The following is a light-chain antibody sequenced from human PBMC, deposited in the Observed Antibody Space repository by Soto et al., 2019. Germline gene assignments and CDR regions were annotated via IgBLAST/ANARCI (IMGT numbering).Light chain of an antibody. J-gene: IGKJ2*01. CDR2: DAS. CDR1: QSVSSY. CDR3: QQRSNWPPMYT. V-gene: IGKV3-11*01. Sequence: EIVLRQSPATLSLSPGERATLSCRASQSVSSYLAWYQQKPGQAPRLLIYDASNRATGIPARFSGSGSGTDFTLTISSLEPEDFAVYYCQQRSNWPPMYTFGQGTKLEIK.